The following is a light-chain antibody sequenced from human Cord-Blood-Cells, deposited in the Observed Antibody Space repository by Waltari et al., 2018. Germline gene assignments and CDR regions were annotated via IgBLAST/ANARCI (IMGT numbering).Light chain of an antibody. CDR3: SSYTSSSTYVV. CDR2: DVS. Sequence: QSALTQPASVSGSPGQSITISCTGTSSDVGGYNYVSWYQQHPGKAPKLMIYDVSTRPSGVSNRFSGAKSGNTASLTISGVQAEDEADYYCSSYTSSSTYVVFGGGTKLTVL. V-gene: IGLV2-14*01. CDR1: SSDVGGYNY. J-gene: IGLJ2*01.